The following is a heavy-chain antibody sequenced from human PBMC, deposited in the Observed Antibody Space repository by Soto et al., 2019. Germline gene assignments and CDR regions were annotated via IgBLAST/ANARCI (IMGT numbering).Heavy chain of an antibody. J-gene: IGHJ4*02. V-gene: IGHV3-23*01. Sequence: PGGSLRLSCAASGFSFGSYALSWVRQAPGKGLEWVSTISGSDGKTFYADSVKGRFPISRDTSQSTLYLQMNGLRADDTAMYYCARWSYLDYWGQGTRVTVSS. D-gene: IGHD3-3*01. CDR2: ISGSDGKT. CDR1: GFSFGSYA. CDR3: ARWSYLDY.